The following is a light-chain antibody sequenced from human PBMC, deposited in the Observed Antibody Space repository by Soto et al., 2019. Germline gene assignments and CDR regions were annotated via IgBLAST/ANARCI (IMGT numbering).Light chain of an antibody. Sequence: DFQMTPSPSSLSASVGDRVTITCQASQDISDYLNWYQQKPGRAPKLLIYDASNLQTGVPSRFSGSGSGTDFSLTISSLQPEDIATYYCQQYDHIPLTFGGGTKVDIK. CDR2: DAS. CDR3: QQYDHIPLT. CDR1: QDISDY. V-gene: IGKV1-33*01. J-gene: IGKJ4*01.